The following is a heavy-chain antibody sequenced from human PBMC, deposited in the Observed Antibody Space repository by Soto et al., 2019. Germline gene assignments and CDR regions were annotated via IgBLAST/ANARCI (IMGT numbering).Heavy chain of an antibody. J-gene: IGHJ6*02. CDR3: ARRHYYDSSGYFGMDV. V-gene: IGHV1-69*13. CDR1: GGTFSIYA. D-gene: IGHD3-22*01. Sequence: SVKVSCKASGGTFSIYAISWVRQAPGQGLEWMGGIIPIFGTANYAQKFQGRVTITADESTSTAYMELSSLRSEDTAVYYCARRHYYDSSGYFGMDVWGQGTTVTVSS. CDR2: IIPIFGTA.